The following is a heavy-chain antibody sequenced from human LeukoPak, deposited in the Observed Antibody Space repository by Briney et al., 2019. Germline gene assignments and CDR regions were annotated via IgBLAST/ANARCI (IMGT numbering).Heavy chain of an antibody. CDR3: ARLIRISMVRGVNSSYYFDY. Sequence: GESLKISCKGSGYSFTSYWISWVRQMPGKGLEWMGIIYPGDSDTRYSPSFQGQVTISADKSISTAYLQWSSLKASDTAMYYCARLIRISMVRGVNSSYYFDYWGQGTLVTVSS. V-gene: IGHV5-51*01. J-gene: IGHJ4*02. CDR2: IYPGDSDT. CDR1: GYSFTSYW. D-gene: IGHD3-10*01.